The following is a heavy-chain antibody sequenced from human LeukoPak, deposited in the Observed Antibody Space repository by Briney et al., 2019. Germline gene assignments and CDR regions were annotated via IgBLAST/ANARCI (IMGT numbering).Heavy chain of an antibody. Sequence: SETLSLTCAVYGGSFSGYYWSWIRQPPGKGLEWIGEINHSGSTNYNPSLKSRVTISVDTSKNQFSLKLSSVTAEDTAVYYCARVEVVTRGFDYWGQGTLVTVSS. D-gene: IGHD4-23*01. CDR1: GGSFSGYY. J-gene: IGHJ4*02. CDR2: INHSGST. CDR3: ARVEVVTRGFDY. V-gene: IGHV4-34*01.